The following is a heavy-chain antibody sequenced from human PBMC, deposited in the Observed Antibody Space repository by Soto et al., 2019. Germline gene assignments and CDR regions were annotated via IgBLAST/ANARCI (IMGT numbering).Heavy chain of an antibody. Sequence: QVQLQESGPGLVKPSETLSLTCTVSGGSVNSGDYYWSWIRQPPGKGLDWIGHIYYLGITNYNPSPKGRVSLLVDMSKNQFSLKLSSVTTADSAVYYCARVLLGSSSMDYWGQGTLVTVSS. CDR3: ARVLLGSSSMDY. D-gene: IGHD6-6*01. V-gene: IGHV4-61*08. J-gene: IGHJ4*02. CDR1: GGSVNSGDYY. CDR2: IYYLGIT.